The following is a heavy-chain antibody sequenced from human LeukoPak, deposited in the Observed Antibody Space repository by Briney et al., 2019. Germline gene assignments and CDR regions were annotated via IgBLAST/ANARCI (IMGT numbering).Heavy chain of an antibody. CDR2: IYSGGTT. CDR3: ARDGYGYNYMDV. Sequence: GGSLRLSCAASGFTVSSNYMSWVRQATGRGLEGVSVIYSGGTTYYADSVRGRFTISRDNSKNTLYLKMNSLRAEDTAVYYCARDGYGYNYMDVWGKGATVTVSS. D-gene: IGHD1-1*01. J-gene: IGHJ6*03. CDR1: GFTVSSNY. V-gene: IGHV3-53*01.